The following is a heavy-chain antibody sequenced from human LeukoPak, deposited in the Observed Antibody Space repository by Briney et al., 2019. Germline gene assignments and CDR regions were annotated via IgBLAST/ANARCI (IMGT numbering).Heavy chain of an antibody. CDR3: ARSPVVPAAIAVTYYYMDV. V-gene: IGHV1-46*01. CDR1: GYTFTSHY. D-gene: IGHD2-2*01. J-gene: IGHJ6*03. CDR2: IDPSGGSA. Sequence: ASVKVSCKASGYTFTSHYMHWVRQAPGQGPEWMGRIDPSGGSATYAPKFQGRVTMTRDTSTSTIYMELSSLRSEDTAVYYCARSPVVPAAIAVTYYYMDVWGKGTTVTVSS.